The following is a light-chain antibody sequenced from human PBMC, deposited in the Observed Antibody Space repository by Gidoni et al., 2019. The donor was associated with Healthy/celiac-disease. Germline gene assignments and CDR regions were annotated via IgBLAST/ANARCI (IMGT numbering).Light chain of an antibody. V-gene: IGKV1-17*01. CDR1: QGIRND. CDR3: LQHNSYPRT. CDR2: AAS. Sequence: DIQLTQSPSSLSAYVGDRVTSTCRASQGIRNDLGWYQQKPGKVPNRLIYAASSVKSGVPSRYSGSGSGTEFNLTSSSLQTEDFATYYCLQHNSYPRTFGQGTKVEIK. J-gene: IGKJ1*01.